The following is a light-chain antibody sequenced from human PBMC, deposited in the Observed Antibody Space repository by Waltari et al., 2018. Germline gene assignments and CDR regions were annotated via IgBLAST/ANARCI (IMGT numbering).Light chain of an antibody. V-gene: IGLV1-40*01. CDR2: SLT. CDR3: HSYDSTVSGWV. J-gene: IGLJ3*02. CDR1: SSNIGAGSD. Sequence: QSVLTQPPSVSGAPGQTVTIPCTGSSSNIGAGSDLHWYQQLPGAAPKLLIRSLTGWPSGVPDRFPGSKCGTSASRAITGLQVEDEADYYCHSYDSTVSGWVFGGGTKLTVL.